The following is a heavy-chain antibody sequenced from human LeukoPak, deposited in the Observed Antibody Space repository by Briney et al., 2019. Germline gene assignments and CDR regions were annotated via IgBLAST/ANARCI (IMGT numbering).Heavy chain of an antibody. V-gene: IGHV3-23*01. CDR3: AKEERVGITPPFIDY. CDR1: GFTFSTYA. Sequence: AGGSLRLSCAASGFTFSTYAMSWVRQAPGKGLEWVSAISGTSDGTYYADSVKGRFTISRDNSKNTLYLQMNSLRAEDTAVYYCAKEERVGITPPFIDYWGQGTLVTVSS. J-gene: IGHJ4*02. D-gene: IGHD1-26*01. CDR2: ISGTSDGT.